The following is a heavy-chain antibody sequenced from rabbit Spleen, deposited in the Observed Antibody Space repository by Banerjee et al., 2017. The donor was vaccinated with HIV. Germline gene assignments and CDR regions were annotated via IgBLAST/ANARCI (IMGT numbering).Heavy chain of an antibody. J-gene: IGHJ6*01. V-gene: IGHV1S45*01. CDR2: IDTSDGDT. CDR1: GFSFSSNW. Sequence: LEESGGGLVKPGGTLTLTCTVSGFSFSSNWICWVRQAPGKGLEWIACIDTSDGDTDYANWPKGRFTISKASSTTVTLQMTSLTAADTATYFCAREKSGIVGYDLWGQGTLVTVS. CDR3: AREKSGIVGYDL. D-gene: IGHD6-1*01.